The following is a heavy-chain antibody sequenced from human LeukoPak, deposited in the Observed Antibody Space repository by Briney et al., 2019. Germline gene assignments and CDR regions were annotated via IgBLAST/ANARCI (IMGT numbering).Heavy chain of an antibody. J-gene: IGHJ6*02. CDR1: GYTLTELS. CDR3: ATTYDSSGYPPYWYGMDV. D-gene: IGHD3-22*01. V-gene: IGHV1-24*01. Sequence: ASVKVSCKVSGYTLTELSMHWVRQAPGKGLEWMGGFDPDDGETIYAQKFQGRVTMTEDTSTDTAYMELSSLRSEDTAVYYCATTYDSSGYPPYWYGMDVWGQGTTVTVSS. CDR2: FDPDDGET.